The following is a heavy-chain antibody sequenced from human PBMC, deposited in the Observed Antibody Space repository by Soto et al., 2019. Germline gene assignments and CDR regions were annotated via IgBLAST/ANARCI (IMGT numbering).Heavy chain of an antibody. D-gene: IGHD5-12*01. J-gene: IGHJ6*02. CDR3: ARDKGRVDIVATMAYYYFSGMDV. Sequence: QVQLVQSGAEVKKPGSSVKVSCTASGGTFSSYAISWVRQAPGQGLEWMGGIIPIFGTANYAQNFQGRVTITADESTSTAYMELSSRRCEDTAVYYCARDKGRVDIVATMAYYYFSGMDVWGQGTTVTVSS. CDR1: GGTFSSYA. CDR2: IIPIFGTA. V-gene: IGHV1-69*01.